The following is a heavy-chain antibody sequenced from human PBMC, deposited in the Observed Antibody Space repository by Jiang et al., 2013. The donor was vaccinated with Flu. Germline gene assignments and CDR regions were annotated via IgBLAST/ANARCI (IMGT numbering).Heavy chain of an antibody. V-gene: IGHV4-38-2*02. CDR3: ARGFMGSASADPSDPHNWFDP. J-gene: IGHJ5*02. CDR1: GYSLSSGFY. CDR2: ISHSGKA. Sequence: PGLVKPSGTLSLTCTVSGYSLSSGFYWGWIRQSPEKGLEWIGSISHSGKAYYNPSLKRRVTISVDTSKNQFSLRLASVTAADTAVYYCARGFMGSASADPSDPHNWFDPWGQGARVA. D-gene: IGHD2-15*01.